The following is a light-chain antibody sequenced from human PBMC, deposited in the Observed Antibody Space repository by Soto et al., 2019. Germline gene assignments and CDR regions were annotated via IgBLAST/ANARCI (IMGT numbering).Light chain of an antibody. V-gene: IGLV1-47*01. J-gene: IGLJ3*02. CDR1: GSNIEANN. Sequence: QSVLTQPPSASGTPGQRVTISCSGSGSNIEANNAYWYQQLPGAAPKLVIYRNNQRPSGVPDRFSGSKSRSSATLTISGLRSDDEADYYCAAWEDSMSGPVFGGGTKLTVL. CDR2: RNN. CDR3: AAWEDSMSGPV.